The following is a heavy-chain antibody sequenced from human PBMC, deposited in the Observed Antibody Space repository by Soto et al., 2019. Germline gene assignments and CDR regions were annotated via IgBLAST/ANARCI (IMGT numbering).Heavy chain of an antibody. Sequence: QLQLQESGPGLVKPSETLSLTCTVSGVSISSSDYSWGWIRQPPGKGLEWIGSIFYSGTTYYNPSLKSRVTLSVDTSKKQFSLKLSSVTAADTAVYYCARHTSVGSSAYFYDGSYYYDIDVWGQGTTVTVPS. V-gene: IGHV4-39*01. CDR2: IFYSGTT. CDR3: ARHTSVGSSAYFYDGSYYYDIDV. D-gene: IGHD3-22*01. J-gene: IGHJ6*02. CDR1: GVSISSSDYS.